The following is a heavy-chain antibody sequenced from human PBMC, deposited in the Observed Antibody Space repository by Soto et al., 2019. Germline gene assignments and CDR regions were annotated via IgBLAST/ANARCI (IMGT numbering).Heavy chain of an antibody. CDR1: GYTFTGYY. CDR3: ARDYDSSGYYPTNSNWFDP. D-gene: IGHD3-22*01. CDR2: INPNSGGT. V-gene: IGHV1-2*02. J-gene: IGHJ5*02. Sequence: ASVKVSCKASGYTFTGYYMHWVLQAPGQGLEWMGWINPNSGGTNYAQKFQGRVTMTRDTSISTAYMELSRLRSDDTAVYYCARDYDSSGYYPTNSNWFDPWGQGTLVTVSS.